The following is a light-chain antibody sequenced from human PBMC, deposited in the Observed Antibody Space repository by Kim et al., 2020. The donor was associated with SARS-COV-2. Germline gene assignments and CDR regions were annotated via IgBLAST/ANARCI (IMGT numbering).Light chain of an antibody. Sequence: PGKMASIACGANNIGSRSVLLYEQKPGQARVLVIDYDSVRPSGFPERFFGCNSGNTASLSISRVEAGDEADYFCQVWDSRSDPVVFGGGTQPTVL. CDR2: YDS. CDR3: QVWDSRSDPVV. V-gene: IGLV3-21*04. J-gene: IGLJ2*01. CDR1: NIGSRS.